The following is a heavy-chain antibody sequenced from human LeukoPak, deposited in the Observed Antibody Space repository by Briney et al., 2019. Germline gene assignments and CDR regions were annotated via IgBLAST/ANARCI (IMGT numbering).Heavy chain of an antibody. CDR1: GFTFSSSV. V-gene: IGHV3-30*02. J-gene: IGHJ4*02. D-gene: IGHD1-26*01. CDR2: IRYDGTYK. Sequence: GGSLRLSCAASGFTFSSSVKHWVRQAPGKGLEWVASIRYDGTYKYYGDSVKGRFTIFRDNSKNALYLQMNSLRPKDTALYHCAKDPVFVATSGLRCFDYWGQGTLVTVSS. CDR3: AKDPVFVATSGLRCFDY.